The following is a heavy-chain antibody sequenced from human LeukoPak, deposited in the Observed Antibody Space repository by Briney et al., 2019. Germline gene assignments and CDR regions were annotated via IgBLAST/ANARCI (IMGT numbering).Heavy chain of an antibody. J-gene: IGHJ6*02. CDR3: VNTPIQWLDYYYYYGMDV. CDR1: GFTFSSYA. Sequence: GGSLRLSCAASGFTFSSYAMSWVRQAPGKGLEWVSAISGSGGSTYYADSVKGRFTISRDNSKNTLYLQMNSLRAEDTAVYYCVNTPIQWLDYYYYYGMDVWGQGTTVTVSS. D-gene: IGHD6-19*01. V-gene: IGHV3-23*01. CDR2: ISGSGGST.